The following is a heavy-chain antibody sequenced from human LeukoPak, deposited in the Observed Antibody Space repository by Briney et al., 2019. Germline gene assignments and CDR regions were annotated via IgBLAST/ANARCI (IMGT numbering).Heavy chain of an antibody. CDR2: IPYDGSNK. Sequence: PGGSLRLSCAASGFTFSSYGMHWVRQAPGKGLEWVAVIPYDGSNKYYADSVKGRFTISRDNSKNTLYLQMNSLRAEDTAVYYCARCYTYGTTWFGGLDVWGQGTTVTVSS. J-gene: IGHJ6*02. V-gene: IGHV3-30*03. CDR3: ARCYTYGTTWFGGLDV. D-gene: IGHD3-10*01. CDR1: GFTFSSYG.